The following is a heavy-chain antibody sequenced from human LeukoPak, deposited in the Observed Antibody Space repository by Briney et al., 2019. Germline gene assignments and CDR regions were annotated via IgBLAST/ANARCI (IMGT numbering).Heavy chain of an antibody. CDR2: IHSGGST. D-gene: IGHD5-24*01. CDR3: ASGRDGYNYRFDY. J-gene: IGHJ4*02. Sequence: GGSLRLSCAASGFTVSSNYMSWVRQAPGKGLEWVSVIHSGGSTYYADSVKGRFTISRDNSKNTLYLQMNSLRAEDTAVYYCASGRDGYNYRFDYWGQGTLVTVSS. V-gene: IGHV3-66*01. CDR1: GFTVSSNY.